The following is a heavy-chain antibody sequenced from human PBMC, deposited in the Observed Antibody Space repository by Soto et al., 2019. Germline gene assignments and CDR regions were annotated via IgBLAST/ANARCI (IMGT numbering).Heavy chain of an antibody. CDR1: GGSFSGYY. D-gene: IGHD5-12*01. CDR3: ARGTIYSGYDLEYFDY. J-gene: IGHJ4*02. Sequence: PSETLSLTCAVYGGSFSGYYWSWIRQPPGKGLEWIGEIYHSANTNYNPSLKSRVTISVDTSKNQFSLKLSSVTAADTAVYYCARGTIYSGYDLEYFDYWGQGTLVTVSS. CDR2: IYHSANT. V-gene: IGHV4-34*01.